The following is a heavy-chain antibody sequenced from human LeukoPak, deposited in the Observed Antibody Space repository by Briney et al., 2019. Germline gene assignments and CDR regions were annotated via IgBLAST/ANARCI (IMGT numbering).Heavy chain of an antibody. CDR1: GGSFSGYY. CDR3: ARDRSPEGYYDSSHWDYYHGMDV. D-gene: IGHD3-22*01. Sequence: SETLSLTCAVYGGSFSGYYWSWIRQPPGKGLEWIGEINHSGSTNYNPSLKSRVTISVDTSKNQFSLNLGSVTAADTAMYYCARDRSPEGYYDSSHWDYYHGMDVWGQGTTVTVSS. J-gene: IGHJ6*02. V-gene: IGHV4-34*01. CDR2: INHSGST.